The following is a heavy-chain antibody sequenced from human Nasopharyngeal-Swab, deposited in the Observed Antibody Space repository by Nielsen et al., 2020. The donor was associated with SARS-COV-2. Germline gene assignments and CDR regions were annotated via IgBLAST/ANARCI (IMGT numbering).Heavy chain of an antibody. CDR2: IYYSGST. V-gene: IGHV4-39*07. D-gene: IGHD1-14*01. J-gene: IGHJ6*03. CDR3: AREGAGSETIYYYYYMDV. Sequence: WIRQPPGKGLEWIGSIYYSGSTYYNPSLKSRVTISVDTSKNQFSLKLSSVTAADTAVCYCAREGAGSETIYYYYYMDVWGKGTTVTVSS.